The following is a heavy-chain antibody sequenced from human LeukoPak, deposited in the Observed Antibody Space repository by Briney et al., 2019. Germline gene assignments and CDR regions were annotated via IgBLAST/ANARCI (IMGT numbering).Heavy chain of an antibody. V-gene: IGHV1-2*02. CDR1: GYTFTGYY. CDR3: ATDRAWAVAGTYYFDY. Sequence: GASVKVSCKASGYTFTGYYMHWVRQAPGQGLEWMGWINPNSGGTNYAQKFQGRVTMTEDTSTDTAYMELSSLRSEDTAVYYCATDRAWAVAGTYYFDYWGQGTLVTVSS. J-gene: IGHJ4*02. CDR2: INPNSGGT. D-gene: IGHD6-19*01.